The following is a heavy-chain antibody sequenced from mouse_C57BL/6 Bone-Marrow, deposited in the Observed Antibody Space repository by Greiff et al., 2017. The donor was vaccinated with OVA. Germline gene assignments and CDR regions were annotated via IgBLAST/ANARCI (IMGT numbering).Heavy chain of an antibody. Sequence: QVQLQQPGAELVKPGASVKLSCKASGYTFTSYWMQWVKQRPGQGLEWIGEIDPSDSYTNYNQKLKGKATLTVDTSSSTAYMQLSSLTSEDSAVYYCARRGFLPFAYWGQGTLVTVSA. CDR3: ARRGFLPFAY. D-gene: IGHD2-1*01. CDR2: IDPSDSYT. CDR1: GYTFTSYW. J-gene: IGHJ3*01. V-gene: IGHV1-50*01.